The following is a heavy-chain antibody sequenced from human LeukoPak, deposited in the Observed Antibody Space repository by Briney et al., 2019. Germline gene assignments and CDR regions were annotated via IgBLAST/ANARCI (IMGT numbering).Heavy chain of an antibody. Sequence: GGSLRLSCAASGFTFDDYGMSWVRQAPGKGLEWVSGINWNGGSTGYADSVKGRFTISRDNAKNSLYLQMNSLRAEDTALYYCARVVRWLQLPTPYYFDYWGQGTLVTVSS. D-gene: IGHD5-24*01. CDR3: ARVVRWLQLPTPYYFDY. CDR1: GFTFDDYG. J-gene: IGHJ4*02. V-gene: IGHV3-20*04. CDR2: INWNGGST.